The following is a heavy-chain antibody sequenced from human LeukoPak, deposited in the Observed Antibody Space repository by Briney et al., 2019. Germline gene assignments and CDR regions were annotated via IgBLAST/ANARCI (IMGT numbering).Heavy chain of an antibody. Sequence: ASVKVSCKASGYTFTGYYMHWVRQAPGQGPEWMGWINPNSGGTNYAQKFQGRVTMTRDTSISTAYMELSRLRSDDTAVYYCARGFSYYYDSSGYYPRPFDYWGQGTLVTVSS. V-gene: IGHV1-2*02. CDR2: INPNSGGT. CDR3: ARGFSYYYDSSGYYPRPFDY. D-gene: IGHD3-22*01. J-gene: IGHJ4*02. CDR1: GYTFTGYY.